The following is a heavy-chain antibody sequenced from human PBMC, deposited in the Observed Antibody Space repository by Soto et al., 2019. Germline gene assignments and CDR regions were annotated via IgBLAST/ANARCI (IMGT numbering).Heavy chain of an antibody. CDR2: ISGSGGST. V-gene: IGHV3-23*01. CDR1: GFTFSSYA. Sequence: PGGSLRLSCAASGFTFSSYAMSWVRQAPGKGLEWVSAISGSGGSTYYADSVKGRFTISRDNSKNTLYLQMNSLRAEDTAVYYCAIPPRRSNYYGMDVWGQGTTVTVSS. CDR3: AIPPRRSNYYGMDV. D-gene: IGHD3-16*02. J-gene: IGHJ6*02.